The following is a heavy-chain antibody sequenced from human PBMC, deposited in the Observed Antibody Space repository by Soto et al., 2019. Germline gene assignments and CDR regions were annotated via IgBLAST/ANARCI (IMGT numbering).Heavy chain of an antibody. CDR2: IIPIFGTA. Sequence: QVQLVQSGAEVKKPGSSAKVSCKASGGTFSSYAISWVRQAPGQGLEWMGGIIPIFGTANYAQKFQGRVTITADESTSTAYMELSSLRSEDTAVYYCAGYDSSGYSEGVDYWGQGTLVTVSS. D-gene: IGHD3-22*01. CDR1: GGTFSSYA. CDR3: AGYDSSGYSEGVDY. J-gene: IGHJ4*02. V-gene: IGHV1-69*01.